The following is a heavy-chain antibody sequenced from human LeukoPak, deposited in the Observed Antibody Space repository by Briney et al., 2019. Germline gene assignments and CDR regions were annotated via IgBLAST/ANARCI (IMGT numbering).Heavy chain of an antibody. V-gene: IGHV3-21*06. CDR1: GFIFSSYN. D-gene: IGHD6-6*01. J-gene: IGHJ4*02. Sequence: GGSLRLSCAASGFIFSSYNMNWVRQAPGKGLEWVSSISSSSTYIYYGDSVKGRFSISRDSAKNSLYLQMNSLRAEDTAMYYCARDGYSSSSFDFWGQGTLVTVSS. CDR3: ARDGYSSSSFDF. CDR2: ISSSSTYI.